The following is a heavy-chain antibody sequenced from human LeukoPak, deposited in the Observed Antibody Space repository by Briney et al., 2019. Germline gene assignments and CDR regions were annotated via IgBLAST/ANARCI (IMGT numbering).Heavy chain of an antibody. CDR3: ARAMSDSSGYYLPYFDY. V-gene: IGHV3-23*01. CDR1: GFTFSSYA. J-gene: IGHJ4*02. Sequence: PGGSLRLSCAASGFTFSSYAMSWVRQAPGKGLEWVSAISGSGGSTYYADSVKGRFTISRDNSKNTLYLQMNSLRAEDTAVYYCARAMSDSSGYYLPYFDYWGQGTLVTVSS. D-gene: IGHD3-22*01. CDR2: ISGSGGST.